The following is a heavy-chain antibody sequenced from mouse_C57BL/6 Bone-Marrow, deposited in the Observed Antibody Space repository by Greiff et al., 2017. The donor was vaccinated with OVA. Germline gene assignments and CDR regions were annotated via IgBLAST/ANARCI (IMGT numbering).Heavy chain of an antibody. V-gene: IGHV1-26*01. J-gene: IGHJ2*01. Sequence: VQLQQSGPELVKPGASVKISCKASGYTFTDYYMNWVKQSHGKSLEWIGDINPNNGGTSYNQKFKGKATLTVDKSSSTAYMELRSLTSEDSAVYYCAKRWEGFDYWGQGTTLTVSS. CDR3: AKRWEGFDY. CDR2: INPNNGGT. CDR1: GYTFTDYY. D-gene: IGHD4-1*01.